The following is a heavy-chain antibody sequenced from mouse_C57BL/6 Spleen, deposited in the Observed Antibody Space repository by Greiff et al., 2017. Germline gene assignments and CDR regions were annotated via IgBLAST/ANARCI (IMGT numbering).Heavy chain of an antibody. CDR1: GYTFTSYW. D-gene: IGHD1-1*01. Sequence: QVQLQQPGAELVMPGASVKLSCKASGYTFTSYWMHWVKQRPGQGLEWIGEIDPPDSYTNYNQKFKGKSTLTVDKTSSTAYMQLSSLTSEDSAVYYCASSYYYVSSRCAMGYWGQGTSVTVSS. V-gene: IGHV1-69*01. CDR3: ASSYYYVSSRCAMGY. CDR2: IDPPDSYT. J-gene: IGHJ4*01.